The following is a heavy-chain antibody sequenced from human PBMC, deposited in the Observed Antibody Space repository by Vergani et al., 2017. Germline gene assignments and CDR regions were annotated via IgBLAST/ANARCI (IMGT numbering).Heavy chain of an antibody. Sequence: QVQLQESGPGLVKPSETLSLTCTVSGGSISSYYWSWIRQPPGKGLEWIGYIYYSGSTNYNPSLKSRVTISVDTSKNQFSLKLSSVTAADTAVYYCARVLVSYGDYYAFDIWGQGTMVTVSS. J-gene: IGHJ3*02. V-gene: IGHV4-59*08. CDR1: GGSISSYY. CDR3: ARVLVSYGDYYAFDI. CDR2: IYYSGST. D-gene: IGHD4-17*01.